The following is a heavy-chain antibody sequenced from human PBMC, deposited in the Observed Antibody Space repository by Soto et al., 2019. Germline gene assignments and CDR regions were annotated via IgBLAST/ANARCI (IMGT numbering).Heavy chain of an antibody. CDR3: ATSQGWLGEGSGGLDV. Sequence: QLQLVQSGAEVKRPGASVRVSCKASGNTLTGYFLHWVRQARGQGLEWMGWLNSNSGGTKIAQKFPGTLAMTRDTSITTAYREVSRLRSEDKAVYYCATSQGWLGEGSGGLDVWGLGATVTVSS. J-gene: IGHJ6*02. V-gene: IGHV1-2*02. CDR1: GNTLTGYF. D-gene: IGHD3-10*01. CDR2: LNSNSGGT.